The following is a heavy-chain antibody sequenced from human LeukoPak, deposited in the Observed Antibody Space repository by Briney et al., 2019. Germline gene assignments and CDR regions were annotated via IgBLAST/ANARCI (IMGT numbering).Heavy chain of an antibody. J-gene: IGHJ4*02. CDR2: ISDSGGRT. CDR3: AKRGVVIRVILVGFHKEANYFDS. D-gene: IGHD3-22*01. Sequence: GGSLRLSCAVSGITLSNYGMSWVRQAPGRGLEWVAGISDSGGRTNYADSVKGRFTISRDNPKNTLYLQMNSPRAEDTAVYFCAKRGVVIRVILVGFHKEANYFDSWGQGVLVTVSS. V-gene: IGHV3-23*01. CDR1: GITLSNYG.